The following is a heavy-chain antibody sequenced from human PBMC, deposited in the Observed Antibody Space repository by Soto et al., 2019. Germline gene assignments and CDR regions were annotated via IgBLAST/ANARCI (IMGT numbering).Heavy chain of an antibody. J-gene: IGHJ4*02. CDR1: GFTFSSYS. V-gene: IGHV3-21*01. CDR2: ISSSSSYI. Sequence: LRLSCVASGFTFSSYSMNWVRQAPGKGLEWVSSISSSSSYIYYADSVKGRFTISRDNAKNSLYLQMNSLRAEDTAVYYCARDGVAARRTSDYWGQGTLVTVSS. D-gene: IGHD6-6*01. CDR3: ARDGVAARRTSDY.